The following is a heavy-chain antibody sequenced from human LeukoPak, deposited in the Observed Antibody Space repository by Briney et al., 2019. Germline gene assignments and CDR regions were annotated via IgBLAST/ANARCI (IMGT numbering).Heavy chain of an antibody. CDR1: GGSFSGYY. CDR2: INHSGNT. CDR3: ARAPIRGGSSSPFDS. Sequence: SETLSLTCGVFGGSFSGYYWSWIRQPPGKGLEWLGEINHSGNTNYNPSFKSRVTMSGDTSKNEFSLKLNSVTAADTAVYFCARAPIRGGSSSPFDSWGQGTLVTVSS. J-gene: IGHJ4*02. V-gene: IGHV4-34*01. D-gene: IGHD6-6*01.